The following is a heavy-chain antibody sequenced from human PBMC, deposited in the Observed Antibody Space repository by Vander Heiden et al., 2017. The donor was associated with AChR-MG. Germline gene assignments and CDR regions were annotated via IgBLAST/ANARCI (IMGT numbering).Heavy chain of an antibody. V-gene: IGHV4-34*01. CDR1: GWSFSGYY. Sequence: QVQLQQWGAGLLKPSGPLSLTCAVYGWSFSGYYWIGIRQPPGKGLEWMGEINHSGSTNYNPSLKSRVTISVETSKNQFSLKLSSVTAADTAVYYCAGGSSGWYGLGGYYYYYYMDVWGKGTTVTVSS. CDR3: AGGSSGWYGLGGYYYYYYMDV. CDR2: INHSGST. J-gene: IGHJ6*03. D-gene: IGHD6-19*01.